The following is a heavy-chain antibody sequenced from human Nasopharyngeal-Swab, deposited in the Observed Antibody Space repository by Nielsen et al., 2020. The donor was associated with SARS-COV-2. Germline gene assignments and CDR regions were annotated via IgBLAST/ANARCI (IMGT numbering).Heavy chain of an antibody. CDR3: ARRKGLTGTAYYYPMDV. D-gene: IGHD1-7*01. CDR1: EFTLANYW. Sequence: GGSLRLSCVGSEFTLANYWIAWVRQLPGKGLESMGIIFPGDPKAAYSPSFQGQVTISADKSTNTAYLQWGSLRASDTAMYYCARRKGLTGTAYYYPMDVWGQGTTVTVTS. V-gene: IGHV5-51*01. CDR2: IFPGDPKA. J-gene: IGHJ6*02.